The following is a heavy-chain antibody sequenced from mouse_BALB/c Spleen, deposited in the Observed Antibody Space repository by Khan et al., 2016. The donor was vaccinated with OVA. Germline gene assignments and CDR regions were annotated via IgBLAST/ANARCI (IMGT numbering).Heavy chain of an antibody. CDR2: INPNTGES. V-gene: IGHV9-3*02. CDR3: AGYDSDSSGSRILDHYAVDY. CDR1: GYTFTDYG. J-gene: IGHJ4*01. D-gene: IGHD2-4*01. Sequence: QIQLVQSGPELKKPGETVKISCKASGYTFTDYGMNWVKQAPGKGLKWMGWINPNTGESTFAEDFKGRFAFSLETSARTAYLQINTLKNEDTAIYCCAGYDSDSSGSRILDHYAVDYWGQGTSVTVSA.